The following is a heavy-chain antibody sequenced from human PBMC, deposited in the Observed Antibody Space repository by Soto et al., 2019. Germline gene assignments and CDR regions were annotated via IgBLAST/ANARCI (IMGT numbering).Heavy chain of an antibody. D-gene: IGHD3-22*01. V-gene: IGHV4-34*01. Sequence: SETLSLTCAVYVGSFSGYYWSWIRQPPGKGVECIGEINHSGSTNYNPSLKSRVTISVDTYKNQFSLKRSSVTAADTAVYYCARGASRTYYYDSSGYYAWNYWGQGTLVTVSS. CDR1: VGSFSGYY. J-gene: IGHJ4*02. CDR2: INHSGST. CDR3: ARGASRTYYYDSSGYYAWNY.